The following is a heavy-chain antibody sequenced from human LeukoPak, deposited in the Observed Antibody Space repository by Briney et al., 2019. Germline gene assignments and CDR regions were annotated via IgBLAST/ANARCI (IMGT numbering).Heavy chain of an antibody. CDR1: GGSISSGSYY. CDR2: IYTSGST. D-gene: IGHD2-2*01. V-gene: IGHV4-61*02. Sequence: PSQTLSLTCTVSGGSISSGSYYWSWIRQPAGKGLEWIGCIYTSGSTNYNPSLKSRVTISVNTSKNQFSLKLSSVTAADTAVYYCARDRLYCSSTSCSHDAFDIWGQGTMVTVSS. CDR3: ARDRLYCSSTSCSHDAFDI. J-gene: IGHJ3*02.